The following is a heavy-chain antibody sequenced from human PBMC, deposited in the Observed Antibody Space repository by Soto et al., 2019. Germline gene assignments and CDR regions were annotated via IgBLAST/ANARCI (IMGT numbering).Heavy chain of an antibody. D-gene: IGHD6-13*01. CDR3: ARGSDSINWYYFYAMDV. J-gene: IGHJ6*02. Sequence: QMQLVESGGGVVQPGRSLRLSCAASGFTFSSHAMHWVRQAPGKGLEWVAVISYDGSNKYYADSVKGRFTISRDNSKNTLCLQMNSLIPEDTAMYYCARGSDSINWYYFYAMDVWGQGTTVTVSS. CDR2: ISYDGSNK. CDR1: GFTFSSHA. V-gene: IGHV3-30-3*01.